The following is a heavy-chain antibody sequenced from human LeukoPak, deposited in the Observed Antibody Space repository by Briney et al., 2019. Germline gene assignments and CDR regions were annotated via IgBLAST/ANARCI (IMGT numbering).Heavy chain of an antibody. Sequence: PSETLSLTCTVSGGPISTYYWSWIRQPAGKGLEWIGRIHTSGSTDYNPSLKSRVTMSVDTSRKQFSLRLSSVTAADAAMYYCAREGSMTARPFVSIDYWGQGTLVTVSS. CDR3: AREGSMTARPFVSIDY. J-gene: IGHJ4*02. CDR1: GGPISTYY. CDR2: IHTSGST. D-gene: IGHD6-6*01. V-gene: IGHV4-4*07.